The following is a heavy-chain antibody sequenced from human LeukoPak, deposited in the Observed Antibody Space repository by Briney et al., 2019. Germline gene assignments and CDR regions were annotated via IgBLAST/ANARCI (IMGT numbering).Heavy chain of an antibody. V-gene: IGHV4-34*01. CDR2: INHSGST. CDR1: AASFSADY. Sequence: SQCMSLTCAVYAASFSADYSSWVRQHPRKGLEWLGAINHSGSTNYNPSLKGGVTLSVDTSKNQFSLTPSSATAADTAVYYCARVPYLYDFMSGYFPSWALDIWGQGTMVTVSS. CDR3: ARVPYLYDFMSGYFPSWALDI. D-gene: IGHD3-3*01. J-gene: IGHJ3*02.